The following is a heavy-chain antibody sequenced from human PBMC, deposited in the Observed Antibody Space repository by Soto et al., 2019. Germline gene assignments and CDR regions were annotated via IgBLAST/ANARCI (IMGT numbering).Heavy chain of an antibody. CDR3: AXXXXXPQLGGNYYYILDV. Sequence: QVQLEQSGAEVKKPGSSVKVSCKASGGTFRTAAISWVRQAPGQGLEWMGGIMPVFRTPDYAQKFQGRVTXXXDESTNTAYMELXGLXXXDTAVXYCAXXXXXPQLGGNYYYILDVWGQGTTITV. CDR1: GGTFRTAA. CDR2: IMPVFRTP. J-gene: IGHJ6*02. D-gene: IGHD3-3*02. V-gene: IGHV1-69*05.